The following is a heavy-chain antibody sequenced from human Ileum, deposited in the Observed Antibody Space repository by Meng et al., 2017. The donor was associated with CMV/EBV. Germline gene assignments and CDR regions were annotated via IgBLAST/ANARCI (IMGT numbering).Heavy chain of an antibody. V-gene: IGHV3-33*01. CDR2: TWSYGDNQ. CDR1: FVFSTIG. J-gene: IGHJ4*02. CDR3: ARPPRFLEWLFSPAVDY. Sequence: FVFSTIGMLWVRQAPGKGLEWVAVTWSYGDNQFYADSVRGRFTIYRDISKSTLFLEMNDLRAEDTAVYYCARPPRFLEWLFSPAVDYWGQGTLVTVSS. D-gene: IGHD3-3*01.